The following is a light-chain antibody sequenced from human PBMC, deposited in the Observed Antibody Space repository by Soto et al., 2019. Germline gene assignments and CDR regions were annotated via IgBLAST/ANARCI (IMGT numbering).Light chain of an antibody. CDR2: STN. CDR1: RSNIGSNT. J-gene: IGLJ2*01. CDR3: AAWDDSLSGMV. Sequence: QSVLTQPPSTSGTPGQRVTISCSGSRSNIGSNTVSWYQHLPGTAPKLLIYSTNQRPSGVPDRFSGSKSGTSASLAISGLQSEDEADYYCAAWDDSLSGMVFGGGTKLTVL. V-gene: IGLV1-44*01.